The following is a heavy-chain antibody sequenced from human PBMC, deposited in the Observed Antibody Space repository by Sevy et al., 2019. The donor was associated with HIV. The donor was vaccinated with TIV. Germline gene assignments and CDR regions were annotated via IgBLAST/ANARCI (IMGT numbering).Heavy chain of an antibody. CDR2: INHSGST. J-gene: IGHJ6*02. D-gene: IGHD2-15*01. CDR3: ARGFQCSGGSCYSAGYYYYGMDV. CDR1: GGSFSGYY. Sequence: SETLSLTCAVYGGSFSGYYWSWIRQPPGKGPEWIGEINHSGSTNYNPSLKSRVTISVDTSKNQFSLKLSSVTAADTAVYYCARGFQCSGGSCYSAGYYYYGMDVWGQGTTVTVSS. V-gene: IGHV4-34*01.